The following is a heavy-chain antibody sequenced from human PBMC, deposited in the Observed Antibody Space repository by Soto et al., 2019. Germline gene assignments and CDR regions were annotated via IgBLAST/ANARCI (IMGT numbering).Heavy chain of an antibody. Sequence: QVQLQESGPGLVKPSQTLSLTCTVSAGSISSGDYYWSWIRQPPGKGLEWIGFIYYSGSTYYKPSLKSRVTISGDTSKTQFSLERTSVSAADTAVYFCARDLDLGGGYWGRGTLVTVSS. D-gene: IGHD3-16*01. CDR1: AGSISSGDYY. CDR3: ARDLDLGGGY. J-gene: IGHJ4*02. V-gene: IGHV4-30-4*01. CDR2: IYYSGST.